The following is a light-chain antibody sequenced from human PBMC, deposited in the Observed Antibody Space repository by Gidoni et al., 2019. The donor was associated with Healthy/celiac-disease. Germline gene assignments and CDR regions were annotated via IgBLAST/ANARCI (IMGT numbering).Light chain of an antibody. J-gene: IGKJ4*01. CDR2: GAA. CDR3: QQYGSSL. Sequence: ELVLTQSPVTLSLSPGERATLSCRASQSVSSSYLAWYQQKPGQAPRLLIYGAASRATRIPDRFSGSGYGTDFTLTISRLEPEDFAVYYCQQYGSSLFGGGTKVEIK. V-gene: IGKV3-20*01. CDR1: QSVSSSY.